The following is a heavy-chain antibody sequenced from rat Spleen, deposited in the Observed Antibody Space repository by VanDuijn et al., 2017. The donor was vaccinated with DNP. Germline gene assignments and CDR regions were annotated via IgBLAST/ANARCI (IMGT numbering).Heavy chain of an antibody. Sequence: EVQLVESGGDLVQSGRSLKVSCAASGFTFSDYNMAWVRQAPKKGLEWVATITYDGSKTYYRDSVKGRFTISRDNAKSTLYLQMNSLRSEDTATYYCAYNNYFEYWGQGVMVTVSS. V-gene: IGHV5S10*01. CDR2: ITYDGSKT. J-gene: IGHJ2*01. CDR3: AYNNYFEY. D-gene: IGHD1-10*01. CDR1: GFTFSDYN.